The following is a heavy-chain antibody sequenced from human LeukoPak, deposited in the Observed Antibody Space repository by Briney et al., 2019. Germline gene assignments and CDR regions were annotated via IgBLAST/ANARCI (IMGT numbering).Heavy chain of an antibody. Sequence: GASVKVFCKASGYTFTSYGISWVRQAPGQGLEWMGWISAYNGNTNYAQKLQGRVTMTTDTSTSTAYMELRSLRSDDTAVYYRARDGRSDYYDSSGYYYGGGFDYWGQGTLVTVSS. CDR3: ARDGRSDYYDSSGYYYGGGFDY. CDR1: GYTFTSYG. V-gene: IGHV1-18*01. D-gene: IGHD3-22*01. CDR2: ISAYNGNT. J-gene: IGHJ4*02.